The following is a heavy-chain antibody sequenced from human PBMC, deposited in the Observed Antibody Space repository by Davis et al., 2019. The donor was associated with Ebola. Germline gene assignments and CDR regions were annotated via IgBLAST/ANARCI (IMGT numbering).Heavy chain of an antibody. D-gene: IGHD6-19*01. J-gene: IGHJ4*02. CDR1: GDSVSSNSAP. CDR2: TYYKSKWYN. V-gene: IGHV6-1*01. Sequence: PSETLSLTCAISGDSVSSNSAPWNWIRQSPSRGLEWLGRTYYKSKWYNDYAVSVKSRIAINPDTSNKQFSLQLDSVTPEDTAVYYCARGAQWLVRGVWYFDYWGQGALVTVSS. CDR3: ARGAQWLVRGVWYFDY.